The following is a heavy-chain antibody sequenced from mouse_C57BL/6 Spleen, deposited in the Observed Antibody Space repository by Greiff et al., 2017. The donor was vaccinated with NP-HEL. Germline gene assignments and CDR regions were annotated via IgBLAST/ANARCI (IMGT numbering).Heavy chain of an antibody. V-gene: IGHV5-9*01. J-gene: IGHJ1*03. D-gene: IGHD1-1*01. Sequence: EVHLVESGGGLVKPGGSLKLSCAASGFTFSSYTMSWVRQTPEKRLEWVATISGRGGNTYYPDSVKGRFTISRDNAKNTLYLQMSSLRSEDTALYYCARFTTVVATRYFDVWGTGTTVTVSS. CDR2: ISGRGGNT. CDR3: ARFTTVVATRYFDV. CDR1: GFTFSSYT.